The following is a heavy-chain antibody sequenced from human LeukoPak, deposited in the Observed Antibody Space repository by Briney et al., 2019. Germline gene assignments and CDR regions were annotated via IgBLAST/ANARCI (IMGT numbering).Heavy chain of an antibody. CDR3: ARVPPGITMVRGALDY. CDR2: INPSGGST. Sequence: ASVKVSCKASGYTFTSYYMHWVRQAPGQGLEWMGIINPSGGSTSYAQKFQGRVTMTRDTSTSTVFMELSSLRSEDTAVYYCARVPPGITMVRGALDYWGQGTLVTVSS. D-gene: IGHD3-10*01. V-gene: IGHV1-46*01. CDR1: GYTFTSYY. J-gene: IGHJ4*02.